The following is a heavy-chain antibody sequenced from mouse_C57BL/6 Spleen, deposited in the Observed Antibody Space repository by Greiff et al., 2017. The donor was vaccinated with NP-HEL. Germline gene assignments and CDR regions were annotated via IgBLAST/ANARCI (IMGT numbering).Heavy chain of an antibody. CDR1: GYAFTNYL. V-gene: IGHV1-54*01. J-gene: IGHJ4*01. CDR2: INPGSGGT. Sequence: QVQLKQSGAELVRPGTSVKVSCKASGYAFTNYLIEWVKQRPGQGLEWIGVINPGSGGTNYNEKFKGKATLTADKSSSTAYMQLSSLTSEDSAVYFCARSDPEGYYAMDYWGQGTSVTVSA. CDR3: ARSDPEGYYAMDY.